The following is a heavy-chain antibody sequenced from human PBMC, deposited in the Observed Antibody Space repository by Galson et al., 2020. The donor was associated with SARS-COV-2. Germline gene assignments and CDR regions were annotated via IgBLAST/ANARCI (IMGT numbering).Heavy chain of an antibody. D-gene: IGHD4-17*01. CDR1: DGPISSYY. J-gene: IGHJ6*02. CDR2: ISYSGSA. Sequence: ETSETLSLTCSVSDGPISSYYWSWIRQPPGKGLEWIGYISYSGSANYNPSLGSRVTISVDLSKNQFSLKVTSVTAADTAVYCCARDPAPLYGDNYYYGMDVWGRGTTVTVSS. CDR3: ARDPAPLYGDNYYYGMDV. V-gene: IGHV4-59*01.